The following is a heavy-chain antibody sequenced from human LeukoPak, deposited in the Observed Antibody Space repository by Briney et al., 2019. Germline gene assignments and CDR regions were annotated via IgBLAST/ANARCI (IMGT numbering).Heavy chain of an antibody. CDR1: GFTVGSGR. V-gene: IGHV3-53*01. J-gene: IGHJ5*02. Sequence: GSLRLSCAASGFTVGSGRRMSWVRQAPGEGLEWISTIYSDDATNYGDSVKGRFTISRDNSRNTLDLQMNSLRVEDTAVYYCVRERFNNDYEAWGQGILVTVSS. CDR2: IYSDDAT. CDR3: VRERFNNDYEA. D-gene: IGHD3-22*01.